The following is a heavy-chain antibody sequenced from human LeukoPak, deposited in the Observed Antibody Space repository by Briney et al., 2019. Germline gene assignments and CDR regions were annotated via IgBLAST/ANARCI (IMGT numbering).Heavy chain of an antibody. V-gene: IGHV3-33*01. Sequence: GGSLRLSCTASGFTVNSFGIHWVRQAPGKGLEWVADILADGSKRYYADSVRGRFTISRDSSENTVYLQMNSLGDEDTAVYYCARDSDTSGRHWYFDLWGRGTLVTVSS. D-gene: IGHD3-10*01. CDR1: GFTVNSFG. CDR3: ARDSDTSGRHWYFDL. J-gene: IGHJ2*01. CDR2: ILADGSKR.